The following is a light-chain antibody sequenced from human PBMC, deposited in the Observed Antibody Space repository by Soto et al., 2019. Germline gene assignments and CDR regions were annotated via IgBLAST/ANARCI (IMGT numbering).Light chain of an antibody. Sequence: QSVLTQPASVSGSPGQSLTISCTGTSSDVGAYNYVSWYQQHPGKAPKLIIYDVNNRPSGFSNRLSGAKSGNTASLTISGLQAEDEADYYCTSYTTSSLYVFGTGTKVTVL. CDR3: TSYTTSSLYV. CDR1: SSDVGAYNY. V-gene: IGLV2-14*01. J-gene: IGLJ1*01. CDR2: DVN.